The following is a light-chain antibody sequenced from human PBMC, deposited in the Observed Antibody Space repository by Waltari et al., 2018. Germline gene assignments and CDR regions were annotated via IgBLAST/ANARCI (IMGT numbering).Light chain of an antibody. J-gene: IGKJ1*01. CDR1: QSIGRW. Sequence: DIQMTQSPATLPASVGDRVTITCRASQSIGRWLAWSQQKPGKAPKLLISESAKLQTGVPSRFSGSGSGTDFNLTINGLQPDDFAIYYCHQYMSYPWTFGLGTKVEIK. V-gene: IGKV1-5*03. CDR2: ESA. CDR3: HQYMSYPWT.